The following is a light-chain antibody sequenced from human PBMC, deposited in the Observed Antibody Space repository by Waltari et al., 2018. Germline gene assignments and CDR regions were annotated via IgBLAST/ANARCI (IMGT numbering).Light chain of an antibody. Sequence: QSALTQPASVSGSPGQSITISCTGTSSDGGGYNYVSWYQQHPGKAPKLMIYDVSNRPSGVSNRFSGSKSGNTASLTISGLQAEDEADYYCSSYTSSSTEFGGGTKLTVL. CDR1: SSDGGGYNY. CDR3: SSYTSSSTE. J-gene: IGLJ2*01. CDR2: DVS. V-gene: IGLV2-14*03.